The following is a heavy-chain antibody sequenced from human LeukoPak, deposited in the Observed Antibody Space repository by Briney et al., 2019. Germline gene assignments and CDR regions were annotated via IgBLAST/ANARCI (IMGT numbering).Heavy chain of an antibody. V-gene: IGHV4-39*01. CDR3: ARYYYGSGSYYYFDS. Sequence: SETLSLTCTVSGGSISSGSYYWSWIRQPPGKGLEWIGSIYYSGSTYYNPSLKSRVTMSVDTSKNQFSLKLSSVTAADTAVYYCARYYYGSGSYYYFDSWGQGTLVTVSS. D-gene: IGHD3-10*01. J-gene: IGHJ4*02. CDR1: GGSISSGSYY. CDR2: IYYSGST.